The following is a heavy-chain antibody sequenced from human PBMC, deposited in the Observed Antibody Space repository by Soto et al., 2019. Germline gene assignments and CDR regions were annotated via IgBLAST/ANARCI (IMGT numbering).Heavy chain of an antibody. CDR3: ARRWGGTFDY. V-gene: IGHV4-59*01. CDR1: GGSISSYY. D-gene: IGHD2-21*01. J-gene: IGHJ4*02. CDR2: IYYSGST. Sequence: QVQLQESGPGLVKPSETLSLTCTVSGGSISSYYWSWIRQPPGKGLEWIGYIYYSGSTNYNPSLXSGVXIXLDTSKNQFSLKLSSVTAADTAVYYCARRWGGTFDYWGQGTLVTVSS.